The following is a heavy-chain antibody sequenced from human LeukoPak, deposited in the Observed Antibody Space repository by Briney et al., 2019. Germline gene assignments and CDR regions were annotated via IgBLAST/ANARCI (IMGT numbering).Heavy chain of an antibody. J-gene: IGHJ4*02. CDR2: IKQDGSEI. D-gene: IGHD1-26*01. V-gene: IGHV3-7*01. Sequence: GGSLRLSCAASGFTFSSYWMSWVRQAPGEGLEWEANIKQDGSEIYYVDSVKGRFTISRDNARNSLYLQMNSLRAEDTAVYYCARDDDGSLDWGQGTLVTVSS. CDR3: ARDDDGSLD. CDR1: GFTFSSYW.